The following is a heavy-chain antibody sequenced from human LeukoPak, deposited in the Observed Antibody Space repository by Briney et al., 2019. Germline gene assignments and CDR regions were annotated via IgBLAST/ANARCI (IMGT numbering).Heavy chain of an antibody. D-gene: IGHD2-21*02. V-gene: IGHV4-59*01. J-gene: IGHJ3*02. Sequence: SETLSLTCTDSGGSISSYYWRWIRQPPGKGLEWIWYVFNSGRTNYNPSLRSRVTMSVDTSKNQFSLKLSSLTAADTAVYYCAGRQHIVVVTATRGSFDMWGQGTMVTVSS. CDR3: AGRQHIVVVTATRGSFDM. CDR2: VFNSGRT. CDR1: GGSISSYY.